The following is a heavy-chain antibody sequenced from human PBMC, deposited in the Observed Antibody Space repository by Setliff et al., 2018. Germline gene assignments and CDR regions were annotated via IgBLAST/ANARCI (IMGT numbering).Heavy chain of an antibody. CDR3: SSYLVS. J-gene: IGHJ4*02. CDR1: GFTFSSYW. CDR2: IKQDGSEK. D-gene: IGHD2-21*01. Sequence: GGSLRLSCAASGFTFSSYWMSWVRQAPGKGLEWVANIKQDGSEKYYVDSVKGRFSISRDNAKNSLYLQMTSLRAEDTAIYYCSSYLVSWGQGALVTVSS. V-gene: IGHV3-7*03.